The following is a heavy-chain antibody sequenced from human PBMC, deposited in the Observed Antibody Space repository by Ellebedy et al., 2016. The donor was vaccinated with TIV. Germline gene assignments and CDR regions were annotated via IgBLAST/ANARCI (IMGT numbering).Heavy chain of an antibody. J-gene: IGHJ6*02. CDR3: ARVGAYGDYVDYYYYGMDV. Sequence: ASVKVSXKASGYTFTSYGISWVRQAPGQGLEWMGWISAYNGNTNYAQKLQGRVTMTTDTSTSTAYMELRSLRSDDTAVYYCARVGAYGDYVDYYYYGMDVWGQGTTVTVSS. D-gene: IGHD4-17*01. CDR1: GYTFTSYG. CDR2: ISAYNGNT. V-gene: IGHV1-18*01.